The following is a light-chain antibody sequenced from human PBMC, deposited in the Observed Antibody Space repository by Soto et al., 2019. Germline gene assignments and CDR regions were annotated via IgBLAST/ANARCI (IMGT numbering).Light chain of an antibody. CDR3: QTWGTGTWV. CDR1: SGHSSYA. Sequence: QAVVTQSPSASASLGASVKLTCTLSSGHSSYAIAWHQQQPEKGPRYLMKLNNDGSHSKGDGIPDRFSGSSSGAERYLTLSSLQSEDEADYYCQTWGTGTWVFGGGTKLTVL. J-gene: IGLJ3*02. CDR2: LNNDGSH. V-gene: IGLV4-69*01.